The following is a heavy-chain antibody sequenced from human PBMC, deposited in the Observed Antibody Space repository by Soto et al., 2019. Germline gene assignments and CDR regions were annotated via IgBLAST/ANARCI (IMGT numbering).Heavy chain of an antibody. CDR2: INAGNGNT. Sequence: ASVKVSCKASGYTFTSYAMHWVRQAPGQRLEWMGWINAGNGNTKYSQKFQGRVTITRDTSASTAYMELSSLRSEDTAVYYCARGGSIAAFFYYYYYGMDVWGQGTTVTVSS. CDR1: GYTFTSYA. V-gene: IGHV1-3*01. CDR3: ARGGSIAAFFYYYYYGMDV. J-gene: IGHJ6*02. D-gene: IGHD6-6*01.